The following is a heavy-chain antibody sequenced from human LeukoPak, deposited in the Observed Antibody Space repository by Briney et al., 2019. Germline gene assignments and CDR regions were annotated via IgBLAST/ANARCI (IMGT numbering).Heavy chain of an antibody. CDR1: GGSISSYY. CDR2: IYYSGST. V-gene: IGHV4-59*01. D-gene: IGHD3-10*01. J-gene: IGHJ3*02. Sequence: PSETLSLTCTVSGGSISSYYWSWIRQPPGKGLEWIGYIYYSGSTNYNPSLKSRVTISVDTSKNQFSLKLSSVTAADTAVYYCARDYYGSGSRHFDAFDIWGRGTMVTVSS. CDR3: ARDYYGSGSRHFDAFDI.